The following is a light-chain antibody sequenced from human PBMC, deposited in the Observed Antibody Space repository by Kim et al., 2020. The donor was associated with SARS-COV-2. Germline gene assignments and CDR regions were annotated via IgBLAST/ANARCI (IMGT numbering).Light chain of an antibody. CDR2: GIS. Sequence: LSASVGDRVTSTCRASQNIDTSLAWFQQKSGKAPKLLIYGISSLENGVPSRFSGSGSGTEFTLTISSLQPDDFATYYCHQYYKFSTFGQGTKLEIK. J-gene: IGKJ2*01. V-gene: IGKV1-5*03. CDR1: QNIDTS. CDR3: HQYYKFST.